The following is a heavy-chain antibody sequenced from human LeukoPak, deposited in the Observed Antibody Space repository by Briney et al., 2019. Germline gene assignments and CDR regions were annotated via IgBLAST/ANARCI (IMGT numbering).Heavy chain of an antibody. CDR2: ISYDGSSK. J-gene: IGHJ4*02. D-gene: IGHD1-26*01. Sequence: GGSLRLSCAASGFSFSNYAMHWARQAPGKGLEWVAVISYDGSSKYYVDSVKGRFTISRDNSKNTLYLQMNSLRAEDTAVYFCASRVGATTETDYWGQGTLVTVSS. CDR3: ASRVGATTETDY. CDR1: GFSFSNYA. V-gene: IGHV3-30-3*01.